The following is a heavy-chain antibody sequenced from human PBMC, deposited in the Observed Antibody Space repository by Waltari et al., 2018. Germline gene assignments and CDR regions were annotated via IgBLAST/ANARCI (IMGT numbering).Heavy chain of an antibody. J-gene: IGHJ4*02. V-gene: IGHV3-23*04. D-gene: IGHD4-17*01. CDR2: ITGSGDTK. CDR3: AKDQVGSVTTFYY. CDR1: GFTFSSYA. Sequence: EVQLVESGGGLVQPGGSLRLSCAASGFTFSSYAMSCVRQAPGSGREWVLSITGSGDTKYYADAVKGRFTISRDNSKNTLYLQMNSLRAEDTAVYYCAKDQVGSVTTFYYWGQGTLVTVSS.